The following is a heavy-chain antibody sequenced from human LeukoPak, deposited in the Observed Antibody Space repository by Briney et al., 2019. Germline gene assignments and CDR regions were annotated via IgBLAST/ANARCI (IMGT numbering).Heavy chain of an antibody. V-gene: IGHV3-23*01. J-gene: IGHJ4*02. CDR1: GFTFSSYA. D-gene: IGHD6-13*01. CDR3: AKLLYSSSWPIFDY. Sequence: PGGSLRLSCAASGFTFSSYAMSGVGQAPGKGLEGVSAISGSGGSTYYADSVKGRFTISRGNSKNTLYLQMNSLRAEDTAVYYCAKLLYSSSWPIFDYWGQGTLVTVSS. CDR2: ISGSGGST.